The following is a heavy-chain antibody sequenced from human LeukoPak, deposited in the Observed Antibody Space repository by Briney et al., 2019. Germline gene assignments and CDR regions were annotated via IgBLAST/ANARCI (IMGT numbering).Heavy chain of an antibody. CDR3: AKSRGDHLFDY. D-gene: IGHD6-25*01. V-gene: IGHV3-23*01. CDR1: GFTFSTYA. Sequence: GGSLRLSCAASGFTFSTYAMNWVRQAPGKGLEWVSTISRSGDSTYYADSVKGRFTISRDNSKNTLYLQMNSLRAEDTAVYHCAKSRGDHLFDYWGQGTLVTVSS. J-gene: IGHJ4*02. CDR2: ISRSGDST.